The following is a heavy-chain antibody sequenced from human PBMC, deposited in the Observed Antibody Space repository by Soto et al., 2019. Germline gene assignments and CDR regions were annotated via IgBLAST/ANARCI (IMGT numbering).Heavy chain of an antibody. CDR1: GGSFSGYY. J-gene: IGHJ5*02. CDR2: INHSGST. Sequence: QVQLQQWGAGLLKPSETLSLTCAVYGGSFSGYYWSWIRQPPGKGLEWIGEINHSGSTNYNPSLKSRVTISVDTSKNQFSLKLSSVTAADTAVYYCVRGSLLLTGYSSGWSGWFDPWGQGTLVTVSS. V-gene: IGHV4-34*01. CDR3: VRGSLLLTGYSSGWSGWFDP. D-gene: IGHD6-19*01.